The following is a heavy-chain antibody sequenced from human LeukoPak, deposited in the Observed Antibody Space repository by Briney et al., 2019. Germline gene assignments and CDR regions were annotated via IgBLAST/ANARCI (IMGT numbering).Heavy chain of an antibody. CDR1: GGSISSSNYY. D-gene: IGHD3-10*01. Sequence: PSETLSLTCTVSGGSISSSNYYWGWLRQPPGKGLEWIGSIYYSGSTYYNPSLKSRVTISKDTSKNQFSLKLSSVTAADTAVYYCARHDHGSGSYYNVNWFDPWGQGTLVTVSS. J-gene: IGHJ5*02. CDR2: IYYSGST. CDR3: ARHDHGSGSYYNVNWFDP. V-gene: IGHV4-39*01.